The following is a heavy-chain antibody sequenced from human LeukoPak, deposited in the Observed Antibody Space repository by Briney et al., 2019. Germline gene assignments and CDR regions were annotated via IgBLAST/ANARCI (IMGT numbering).Heavy chain of an antibody. CDR3: AKENPVGGTNYFDY. Sequence: GGSLRLSCAASGFTFSQYSMNWVRQAPGKGLEWVSHIRSSSETFYADSVKGRFTISRDNSKNTLYLQMNTLRVEDRAVYYCAKENPVGGTNYFDYWGQGTLVTVAS. J-gene: IGHJ4*02. CDR2: IRSSSET. CDR1: GFTFSQYS. V-gene: IGHV3-23*01. D-gene: IGHD1-26*01.